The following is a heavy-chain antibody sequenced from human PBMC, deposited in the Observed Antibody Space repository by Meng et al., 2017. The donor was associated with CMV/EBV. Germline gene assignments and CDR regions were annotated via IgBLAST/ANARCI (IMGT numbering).Heavy chain of an antibody. V-gene: IGHV4-30-4*08. J-gene: IGHJ4*02. CDR1: GGSISSGDYY. CDR3: AREGNYYGSGSYYAY. CDR2: IYYSGST. Sequence: VQVQEPGPGLVKPSQTLSLTCTVSGGSISSGDYYWSWIRQPPGKGLEWIGYIYYSGSTYYNPSLKSRVTISVDTSKNQFSLKLSSVTAADTAVYYCAREGNYYGSGSYYAYWGQGTLVTVSS. D-gene: IGHD3-10*01.